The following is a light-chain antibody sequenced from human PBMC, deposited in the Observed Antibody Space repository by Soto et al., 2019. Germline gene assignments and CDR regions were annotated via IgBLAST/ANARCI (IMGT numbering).Light chain of an antibody. CDR3: QQYNDCPT. V-gene: IGKV3-15*01. J-gene: IGKJ1*01. CDR2: GAS. CDR1: QSVSSN. Sequence: DIVMTQSPATLSVSLGDRATRSCRASQSVSSNLAWYQLKPGQAPRLLLYGASTRSTGIPARFSGSGSGTEFTLTISRLQSEDFAVYYCQQYNDCPTFGQGTKVDIK.